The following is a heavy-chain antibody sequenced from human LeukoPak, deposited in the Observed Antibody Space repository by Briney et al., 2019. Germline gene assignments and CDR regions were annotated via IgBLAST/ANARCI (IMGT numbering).Heavy chain of an antibody. CDR1: GFMFSNYW. J-gene: IGHJ4*02. CDR3: ARDKVGGSMAGSNLDY. CDR2: IKQDGSES. Sequence: GGSLRLSCAASGFMFSNYWMSWVRQVPGKGLEWVANIKQDGSESRYVDSVKGRFTISRDNAKNSLYLQMNSLRGEDTAVYYCARDKVGGSMAGSNLDYWGQGNLVTVSS. D-gene: IGHD6-19*01. V-gene: IGHV3-7*01.